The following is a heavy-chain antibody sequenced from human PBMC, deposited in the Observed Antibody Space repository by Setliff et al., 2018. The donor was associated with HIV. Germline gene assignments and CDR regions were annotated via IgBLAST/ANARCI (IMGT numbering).Heavy chain of an antibody. CDR3: ARDGPLEGSYRYYYYYMDV. D-gene: IGHD3-10*01. J-gene: IGHJ6*03. CDR1: GGSISSHY. Sequence: ETLSLTCTVSGGSISSHYWSWIRQPPGKGLEWIGYIYYSGSTNYNPSLKGRVTISVDTSKNQFSLKLSSVTAADTAVYYCARDGPLEGSYRYYYYYMDVWGKGTTVTVSS. V-gene: IGHV4-59*11. CDR2: IYYSGST.